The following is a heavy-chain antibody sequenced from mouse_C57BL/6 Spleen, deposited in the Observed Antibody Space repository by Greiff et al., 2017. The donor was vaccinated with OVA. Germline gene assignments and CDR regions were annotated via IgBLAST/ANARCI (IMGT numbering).Heavy chain of an antibody. V-gene: IGHV1-50*01. D-gene: IGHD2-14*01. CDR1: GYTFTSYW. J-gene: IGHJ4*01. CDR3: GRQRHHRYGAMDY. Sequence: VQLQQPGAELVKPGASVKLSCKASGYTFTSYWMHWVKQRPGQGLEWIGEIDPSASYTNYNQKFKGKATLTADTSSSTAYMQLSSLTSEDSAVYYGGRQRHHRYGAMDYWGQGTSVTVAS. CDR2: IDPSASYT.